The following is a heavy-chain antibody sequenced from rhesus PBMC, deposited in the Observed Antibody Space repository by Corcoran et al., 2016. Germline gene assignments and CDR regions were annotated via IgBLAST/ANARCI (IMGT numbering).Heavy chain of an antibody. V-gene: IGHV3S42*01. D-gene: IGHD4-35*01. CDR1: GFTFSSYW. CDR2: IDISGGSK. CDR3: AKEPTVTTSGY. Sequence: EVQLVESGGGLAKPGGSLRLSCAASGFTFSSYWMNWVRQTPGKGLEWISAIDISGGSKDYADSVKGRFTISRDNSKNTLSLQMNSLRAEDTAVYYCAKEPTVTTSGYWGQGVLVTVSS. J-gene: IGHJ4*01.